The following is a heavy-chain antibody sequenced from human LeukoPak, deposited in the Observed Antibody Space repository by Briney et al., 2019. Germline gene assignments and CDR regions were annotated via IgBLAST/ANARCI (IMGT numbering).Heavy chain of an antibody. CDR3: SVQYSSSSVVDY. CDR2: ISSSGSIM. Sequence: GGSLRLSCAASGFSFSTYEMNWVRLAPGKGLEWVSYISSSGSIMYSADSVKGRFTISRDNAKNSLYLQMNSLRAEDTAIYYCSVQYSSSSVVDYWGQGTLVTVSS. J-gene: IGHJ4*02. CDR1: GFSFSTYE. V-gene: IGHV3-48*03. D-gene: IGHD6-6*01.